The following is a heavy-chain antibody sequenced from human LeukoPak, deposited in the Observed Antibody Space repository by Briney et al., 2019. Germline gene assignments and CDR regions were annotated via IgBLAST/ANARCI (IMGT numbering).Heavy chain of an antibody. D-gene: IGHD3-22*01. CDR3: ARDGVGYYDSSGYYYFQH. CDR2: INPNSCGT. Sequence: ASVKVSCKASVYTFTGYYMHWVRQAPGQGLEWMGWINPNSCGTNYAQKFQGRVTMTRDTSISTAYMELSRLRSDDTAVYYCARDGVGYYDSSGYYYFQHWGQGTLVTVSS. CDR1: VYTFTGYY. V-gene: IGHV1-2*02. J-gene: IGHJ1*01.